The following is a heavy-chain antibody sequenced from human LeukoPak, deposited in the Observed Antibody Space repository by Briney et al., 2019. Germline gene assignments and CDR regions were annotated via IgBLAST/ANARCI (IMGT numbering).Heavy chain of an antibody. J-gene: IGHJ4*02. V-gene: IGHV4-34*01. CDR2: INDSGST. Sequence: TSETLSLTCAVYGGSFSGYYWSRVRQTPGKGLEWIGEINDSGSTHNNPSLESRVTISVDTSNNQFSLRLSSVTAAGTAVYYCASSPSQLVPFDYWGQGILVTVSS. CDR3: ASSPSQLVPFDY. D-gene: IGHD6-6*01. CDR1: GGSFSGYY.